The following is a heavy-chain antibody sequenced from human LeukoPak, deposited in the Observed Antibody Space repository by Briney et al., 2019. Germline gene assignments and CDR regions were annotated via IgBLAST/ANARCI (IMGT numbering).Heavy chain of an antibody. J-gene: IGHJ6*03. Sequence: SEALSLTCTVSGGSISSYYWSWIRQPPGKGLEWIGNIYYSGSTNYNPSLKSRVTISVDTSKNQFSLKLSSVTAADTAVYYCTRGSIAYYYMDVWGKGTTVTISS. V-gene: IGHV4-59*01. D-gene: IGHD3-22*01. CDR3: TRGSIAYYYMDV. CDR1: GGSISSYY. CDR2: IYYSGST.